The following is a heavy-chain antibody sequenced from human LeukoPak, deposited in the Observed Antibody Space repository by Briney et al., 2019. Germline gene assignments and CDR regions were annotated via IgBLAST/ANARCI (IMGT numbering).Heavy chain of an antibody. Sequence: ASVKVSCKTSGYTFTNYGISWVRQSPGLGLEWMGWISAYNGNTNYAQKVQGRVTMTTDTSTSTAYMELRSLRFDDTAVYYCARDQSVRLLQTSSTYFKHVFAIWGQGSMVTVSS. D-gene: IGHD6-13*01. CDR2: ISAYNGNT. J-gene: IGHJ3*02. CDR3: ARDQSVRLLQTSSTYFKHVFAI. V-gene: IGHV1-18*01. CDR1: GYTFTNYG.